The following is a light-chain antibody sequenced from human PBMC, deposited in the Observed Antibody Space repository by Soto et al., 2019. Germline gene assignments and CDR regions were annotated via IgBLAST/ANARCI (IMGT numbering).Light chain of an antibody. CDR2: KVS. CDR1: QSLVYSDGNTY. Sequence: DVVMTQSPLSLPVTLGQPASISCRSSQSLVYSDGNTYLTWLQQRPGQSPRRLMYKVSVRDSGAPDRFSGSGSGTDFALKISRVEAEDVGVYYCMQGTHWPITFGQGTRLEIK. J-gene: IGKJ5*01. V-gene: IGKV2-30*01. CDR3: MQGTHWPIT.